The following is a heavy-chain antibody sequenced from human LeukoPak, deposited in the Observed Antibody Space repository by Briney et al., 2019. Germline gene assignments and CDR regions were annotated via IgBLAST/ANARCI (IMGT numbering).Heavy chain of an antibody. D-gene: IGHD5-12*01. Sequence: SETLSLTCSVSDDSITIYYWSWIRQPPGKGLEWIGYIYYTGSTNYNPSLKSRVTISVDTSKNQFSLKLSSVTAADTAVYYCARVEDSGYDYRGRFDPWGQGTLVTVSS. V-gene: IGHV4-59*12. CDR1: DDSITIYY. CDR2: IYYTGST. CDR3: ARVEDSGYDYRGRFDP. J-gene: IGHJ5*02.